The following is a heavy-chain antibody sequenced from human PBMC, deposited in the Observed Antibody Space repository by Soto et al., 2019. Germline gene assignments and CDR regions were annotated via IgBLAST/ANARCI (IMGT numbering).Heavy chain of an antibody. CDR3: AREGVRGMDV. D-gene: IGHD3-16*01. V-gene: IGHV1-8*01. CDR1: GYTFTSYD. Sequence: QVQLVQSGAEVKKPGASVKVSCKASGYTFTSYDINWVRQATGQGLEWMGWMNPISGTRGYAQKSQGGATMTGNTSLSPASMELSSLRSEDTAVYFCAREGVRGMDVRGQGTKVTVSS. CDR2: MNPISGTR. J-gene: IGHJ6*02.